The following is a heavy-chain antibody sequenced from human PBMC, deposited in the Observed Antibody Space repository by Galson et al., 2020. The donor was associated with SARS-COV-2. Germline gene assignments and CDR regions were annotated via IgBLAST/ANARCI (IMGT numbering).Heavy chain of an antibody. CDR2: ISGSGGST. V-gene: IGHV3-23*01. J-gene: IGHJ6*03. Sequence: GGSLRLSCATSGFMVNNYAINWVRQAPGKGLEWVSGISGSGGSTFYADSVKGRFTVSRDNSKNTFYLQMNSLRADDTAVYYCAKDVFGAPHYMDVWGTGTPVTVSS. CDR3: AKDVFGAPHYMDV. CDR1: GFMVNNYA. D-gene: IGHD3-3*01.